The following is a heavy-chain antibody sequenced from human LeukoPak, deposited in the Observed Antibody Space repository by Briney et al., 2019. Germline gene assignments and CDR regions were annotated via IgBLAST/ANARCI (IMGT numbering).Heavy chain of an antibody. J-gene: IGHJ4*02. CDR2: INKDGSGQ. Sequence: PGGSLRLSCAASGFTLRSYWMSWVRQAPGKGLEWVANINKDGSGQYYADSVRGRFTISRDNARNSLYLQMSSLRAEDSAIYYCAKGSASTRPYYFDYWGQGILVSVSS. D-gene: IGHD2-15*01. CDR1: GFTLRSYW. V-gene: IGHV3-7*03. CDR3: AKGSASTRPYYFDY.